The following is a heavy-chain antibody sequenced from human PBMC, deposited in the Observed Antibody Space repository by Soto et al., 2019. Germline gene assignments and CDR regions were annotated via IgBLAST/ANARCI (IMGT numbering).Heavy chain of an antibody. Sequence: PGGSLRLSCAASGFTFSNYDMYWVRQGTGKGLEWVSDIGTTGDTYNPGSVKGRFTISRDNAKNTLYLQMNSLRAEDTAVYYCARDRYEGATLLHAFDIWGQGTMVTVSS. J-gene: IGHJ3*02. CDR2: IGTTGDT. CDR3: ARDRYEGATLLHAFDI. V-gene: IGHV3-13*01. D-gene: IGHD1-26*01. CDR1: GFTFSNYD.